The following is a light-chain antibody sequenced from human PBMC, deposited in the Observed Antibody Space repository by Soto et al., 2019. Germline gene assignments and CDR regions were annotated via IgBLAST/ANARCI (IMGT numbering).Light chain of an antibody. CDR1: QGVSSY. CDR2: AAS. V-gene: IGKV1-9*01. J-gene: IGKJ4*01. Sequence: DIQLTQSPSFLSASVGDRVTITCRASQGVSSYLAWYQQKPGKAPKLLIYAASTLQSGVPSRFSGSGSGTEFTLTISSLQPEDFATYYCQQLNSYPRVTLGGGTKVEIK. CDR3: QQLNSYPRVT.